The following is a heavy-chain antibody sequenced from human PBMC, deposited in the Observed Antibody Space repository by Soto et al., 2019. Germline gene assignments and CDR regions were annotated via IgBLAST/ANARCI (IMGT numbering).Heavy chain of an antibody. CDR2: SSGNGRST. J-gene: IGHJ6*02. D-gene: IGHD6-13*01. V-gene: IGHV3-23*01. CDR1: GFTFSSCA. Sequence: PGGSLRLSCAASGFTFSSCAMGWVRQAPGKGLEWVSGSSGNGRSTYYADSVKGRFTISRDTSKNTLYLQMNSLRAEDTAVYYCTSSLSPMDVWGQGTTVTVSS. CDR3: TSSLSPMDV.